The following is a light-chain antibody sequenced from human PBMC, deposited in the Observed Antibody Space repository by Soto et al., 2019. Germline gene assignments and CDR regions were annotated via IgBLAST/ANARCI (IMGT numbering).Light chain of an antibody. V-gene: IGKV1-5*01. J-gene: IGKJ2*03. CDR1: QSISSW. CDR3: QQYGSYSYS. CDR2: GAS. Sequence: DIQMTQSPSTLSASVGDRVTITCRASQSISSWLAWYQQKPGKAPKLLISGASSLESGVPSRFSGSGSGTEFTLTISSLQPDDFATYYCQQYGSYSYSFGQGTKLEIK.